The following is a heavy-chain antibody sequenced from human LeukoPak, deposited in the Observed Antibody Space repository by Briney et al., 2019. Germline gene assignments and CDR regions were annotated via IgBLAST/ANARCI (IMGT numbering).Heavy chain of an antibody. V-gene: IGHV3-64*01. J-gene: IGHJ4*02. D-gene: IGHD6-19*01. CDR3: ARGGSGWYEPFDY. Sequence: GGSLRLSCAASGFTFSSYAMHWVRQAPGKGLEDVSAISSNGGSTFYANSVKGRFTISRDNSKNTLNLQMGGLRPEDTAVYYCARGGSGWYEPFDYWGQGTLVIVSS. CDR2: ISSNGGST. CDR1: GFTFSSYA.